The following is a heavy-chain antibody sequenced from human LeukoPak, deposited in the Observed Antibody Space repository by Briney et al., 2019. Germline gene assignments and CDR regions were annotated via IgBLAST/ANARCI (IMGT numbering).Heavy chain of an antibody. CDR2: IIPILGIA. J-gene: IGHJ4*02. D-gene: IGHD3-9*01. CDR1: GGTFSSYA. CDR3: ARAENYDILTGYYGAFYYFDY. V-gene: IGHV1-69*04. Sequence: SVKVSCKASGGTFSSYAISWVRQAPGHGLEWMGRIIPILGIANYAQKFQGRVTITADKSTSTAYMELSSLRSEDTAVYYCARAENYDILTGYYGAFYYFDYWGQGTLVTVSS.